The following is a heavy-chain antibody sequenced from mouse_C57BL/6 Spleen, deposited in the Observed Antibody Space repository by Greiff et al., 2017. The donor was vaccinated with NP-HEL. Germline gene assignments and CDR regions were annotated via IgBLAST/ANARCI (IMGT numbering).Heavy chain of an antibody. D-gene: IGHD4-1*01. CDR2: IDPSDSYT. Sequence: QVQLQQPGAELVMPGASVKLSCKASGYTFTSYWMHWVKQRPGQGLEWIGEIDPSDSYTNYNQKFKGKSTLTVDKSSSTAYMQLSSLTSEDSAVYYCARTGTGGVFAYWGQGTLVTVSA. CDR3: ARTGTGGVFAY. J-gene: IGHJ3*01. V-gene: IGHV1-69*01. CDR1: GYTFTSYW.